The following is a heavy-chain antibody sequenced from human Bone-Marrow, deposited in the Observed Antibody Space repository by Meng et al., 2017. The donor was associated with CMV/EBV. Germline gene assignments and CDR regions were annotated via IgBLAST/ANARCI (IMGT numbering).Heavy chain of an antibody. CDR2: INHSGST. Sequence: SETLSLTCAVYGGSISGYYWSWIRQPPGKGLEWIGEINHSGSTNYNPSLKSRVTISVDTSKNQFSLKLSSVTAADTAVYYCASNRVAAAGPSGMDVWGQGTTVTVSS. V-gene: IGHV4-34*01. J-gene: IGHJ6*02. CDR3: ASNRVAAAGPSGMDV. D-gene: IGHD6-13*01. CDR1: GGSISGYY.